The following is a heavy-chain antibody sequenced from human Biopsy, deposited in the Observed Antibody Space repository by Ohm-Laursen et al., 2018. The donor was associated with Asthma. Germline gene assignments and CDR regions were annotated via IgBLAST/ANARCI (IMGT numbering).Heavy chain of an antibody. V-gene: IGHV4-61*01. Sequence: GTLSLTCTVSGGSVSTGSYYWSWIRQPPGKGLEWLGYIYYTGSDNYNPSLKSRVTISVDTSKNQFSLRLNSVTAADTAVYYCARGPNYHGSGRAPIGMDVWGQGTTVTVSS. CDR2: IYYTGSD. J-gene: IGHJ6*02. CDR1: GGSVSTGSYY. D-gene: IGHD3-10*01. CDR3: ARGPNYHGSGRAPIGMDV.